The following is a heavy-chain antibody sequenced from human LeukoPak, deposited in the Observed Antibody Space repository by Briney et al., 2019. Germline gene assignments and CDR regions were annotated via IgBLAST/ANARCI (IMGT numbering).Heavy chain of an antibody. Sequence: TSETLSLTCTVSGGSISGSSYYWGWIRQPPGKGLEWIGNIYYSGNTYYNPSLRSRVTISVDTSKNQSSLKLSSVTAADTAVYYCARLGAYSGSGDYWGQGTLVTVSS. D-gene: IGHD5-12*01. V-gene: IGHV4-39*01. CDR1: GGSISGSSYY. CDR3: ARLGAYSGSGDY. CDR2: IYYSGNT. J-gene: IGHJ4*02.